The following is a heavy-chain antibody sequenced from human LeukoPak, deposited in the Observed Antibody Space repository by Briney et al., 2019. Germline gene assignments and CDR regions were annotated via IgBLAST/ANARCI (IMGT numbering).Heavy chain of an antibody. J-gene: IGHJ3*02. D-gene: IGHD3-10*01. CDR2: IKPNSGGT. Sequence: ASVKVSCKASGYTFTGYYMHWVRQAPGQGLEWMGWIKPNSGGTNYAQKLPGRVTMTRDTSISTAYMELSRLRSHDTAVYYCARWSFGAINAFDIWGQGTMVTVSS. CDR3: ARWSFGAINAFDI. CDR1: GYTFTGYY. V-gene: IGHV1-2*02.